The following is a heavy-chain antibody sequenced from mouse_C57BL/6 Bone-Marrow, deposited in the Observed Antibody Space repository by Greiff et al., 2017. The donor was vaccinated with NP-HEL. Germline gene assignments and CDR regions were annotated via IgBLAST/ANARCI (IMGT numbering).Heavy chain of an antibody. CDR3: TTGGSSYFDY. V-gene: IGHV14-1*01. CDR1: GFNIKDYY. CDR2: IDPEDGDT. Sequence: EVQLQQSGAELVRPGASVKLSCTASGFNIKDYYMHWVKQRPEQGLEWIGRIDPEDGDTAYAPKFQGKATMTADTSSHTAYLQLSSLTSEDTAVYYCTTGGSSYFDYWGQGTTLTVSS. D-gene: IGHD1-1*01. J-gene: IGHJ2*01.